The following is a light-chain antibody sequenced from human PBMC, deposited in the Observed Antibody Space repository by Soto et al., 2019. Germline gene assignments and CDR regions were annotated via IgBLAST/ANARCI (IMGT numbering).Light chain of an antibody. CDR2: AAS. CDR1: QGISSY. J-gene: IGKJ3*01. V-gene: IGKV1-8*01. Sequence: AIRMTQSPSSFSASTGDRVTITCRASQGISSYLAWYQQKPGKAPKLLIYAASTLQSGVPSRFSGSGSGTDFTLTISCLQSEDFATYYCLQYYSYPPGFGPGTKVDIK. CDR3: LQYYSYPPG.